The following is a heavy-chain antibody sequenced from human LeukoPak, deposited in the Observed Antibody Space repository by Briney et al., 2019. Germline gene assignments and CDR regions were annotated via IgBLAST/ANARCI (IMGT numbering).Heavy chain of an antibody. D-gene: IGHD1-26*01. CDR3: ASSGSYRFDY. CDR1: GFTFSRYW. CDR2: INSDGSTA. Sequence: PGGSLRLSCAASGFTFSRYWMHWVRQVPGKGLVWVSRINSDGSTATYADSMKGRFTISRDNAKNTLYLQMNSLRAEDAAVYYCASSGSYRFDYWGQGTLVTVSS. J-gene: IGHJ4*02. V-gene: IGHV3-74*01.